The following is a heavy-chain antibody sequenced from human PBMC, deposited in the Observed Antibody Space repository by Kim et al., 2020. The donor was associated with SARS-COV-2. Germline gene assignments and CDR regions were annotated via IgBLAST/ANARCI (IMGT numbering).Heavy chain of an antibody. V-gene: IGHV3-23*01. Sequence: GGSLRLSCVASGFNFGTFDMSWVRQAPGKGPKWVSVMKAPDDNTYYAESVKGRFTVSRDSARNMLYLQMNSLRADDTAVYYCVKGAWLDYWGPGTLVTVS. CDR2: MKAPDDNT. J-gene: IGHJ4*02. CDR1: GFNFGTFD. D-gene: IGHD5-12*01. CDR3: VKGAWLDY.